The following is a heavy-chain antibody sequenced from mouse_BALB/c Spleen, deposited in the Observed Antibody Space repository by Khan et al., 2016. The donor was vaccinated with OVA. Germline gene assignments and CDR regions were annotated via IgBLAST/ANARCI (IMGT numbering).Heavy chain of an antibody. Sequence: QVQLQQSGAELAKPGASVKMSCKASGYTFINYWIVWVKQRPGQGLEWIGYIDPSTGNTEYNQNFRDKATLTADKSSSTAYMQLSSLTSEDSAVYYCARRGLRWDFDYWGQGTTLTASS. J-gene: IGHJ2*01. V-gene: IGHV1-7*01. CDR2: IDPSTGNT. D-gene: IGHD1-1*01. CDR3: ARRGLRWDFDY. CDR1: GYTFINYW.